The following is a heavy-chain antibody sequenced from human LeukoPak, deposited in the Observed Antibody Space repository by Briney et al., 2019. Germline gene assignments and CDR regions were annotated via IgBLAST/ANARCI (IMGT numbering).Heavy chain of an antibody. Sequence: GGSLRLSCAASGFTFSDYYMSWIRQAPGKGLEWVSYISSSGSTIYYADSVKGRFTISRDNAKNSLYLQMNSLRAEDTAVYYCARGYCSSTSCWIDPWGQRTLVTVSS. J-gene: IGHJ5*02. D-gene: IGHD2-2*01. CDR2: ISSSGSTI. CDR3: ARGYCSSTSCWIDP. CDR1: GFTFSDYY. V-gene: IGHV3-11*01.